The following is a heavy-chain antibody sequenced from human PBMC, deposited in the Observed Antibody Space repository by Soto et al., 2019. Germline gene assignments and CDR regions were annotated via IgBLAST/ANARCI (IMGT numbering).Heavy chain of an antibody. CDR1: GYIFSSYA. CDR2: ISTGNGNT. CDR3: ARALGIVVTDGFDY. Sequence: GASVKFSCKASGYIFSSYAIHWVRQAPGQRLEWMGWISTGNGNTKYSQKFQGRVTIIRDTSASTTYMELSSLRSEDTAVYYCARALGIVVTDGFDYWGQGTLVTVSS. D-gene: IGHD6-19*01. J-gene: IGHJ4*02. V-gene: IGHV1-3*04.